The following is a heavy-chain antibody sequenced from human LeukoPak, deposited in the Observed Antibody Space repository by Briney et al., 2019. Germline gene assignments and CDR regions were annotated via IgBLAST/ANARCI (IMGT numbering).Heavy chain of an antibody. CDR3: ASVRYCSSTSCYRQYYYYGMDV. Sequence: RSQTLSLTCAISGDSVSSNSAAWTWIRQSPSRGLEWLGRTYYRSKWYNDYAVSVKSRITINPDTSKNQFSLQLNSVTPEDTAVYYCASVRYCSSTSCYRQYYYYGMDVWGQGTTVTVSS. CDR2: TYYRSKWYN. CDR1: GDSVSSNSAA. V-gene: IGHV6-1*01. J-gene: IGHJ6*02. D-gene: IGHD2-2*01.